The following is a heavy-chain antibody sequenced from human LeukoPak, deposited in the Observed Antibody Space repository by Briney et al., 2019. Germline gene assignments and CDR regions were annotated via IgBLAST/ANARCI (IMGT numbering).Heavy chain of an antibody. CDR1: GMNFRGYW. D-gene: IGHD5-12*01. V-gene: IGHV3-7*01. Sequence: GGSLRLSCAVSGMNFRGYWMAWVRQAPGKGQEWVANMKQDGSEKYCVDSVKGRFTISRDNAKNSLYLEMNSLRVEDTAVYYCARDLGHTGYDLYDYWGQGTLVTVSS. J-gene: IGHJ4*02. CDR2: MKQDGSEK. CDR3: ARDLGHTGYDLYDY.